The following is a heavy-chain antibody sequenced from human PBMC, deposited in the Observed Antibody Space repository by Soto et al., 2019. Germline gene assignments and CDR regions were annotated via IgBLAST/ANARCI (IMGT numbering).Heavy chain of an antibody. J-gene: IGHJ6*02. CDR1: GFTFSSYA. V-gene: IGHV3-30-3*01. D-gene: IGHD6-13*01. CDR2: ISYDGSNK. Sequence: GGSLRLSCAASGFTFSSYAMHWVRQAPGKGLEWVAVISYDGSNKYYADSVKGRFTISRDNSKNTLYLQMNSLRAEDTAVYYCARVLRIAAAGTPAYYYYGMDVWGQGTTVTVSS. CDR3: ARVLRIAAAGTPAYYYYGMDV.